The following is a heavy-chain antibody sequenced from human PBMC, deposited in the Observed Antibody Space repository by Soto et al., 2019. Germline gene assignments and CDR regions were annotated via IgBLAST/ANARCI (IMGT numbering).Heavy chain of an antibody. J-gene: IGHJ6*02. Sequence: LSLTCAVYGGSFSGYYWSWIRQPPGKGLEWIGEINHSGSTNYNPSLKSRVTISVDTSKNQFSLKPSSVTAADTAVYYCARGGYDFWSGYPRRAYGMDVWGQGTTVTVSS. CDR3: ARGGYDFWSGYPRRAYGMDV. D-gene: IGHD3-3*01. CDR1: GGSFSGYY. CDR2: INHSGST. V-gene: IGHV4-34*01.